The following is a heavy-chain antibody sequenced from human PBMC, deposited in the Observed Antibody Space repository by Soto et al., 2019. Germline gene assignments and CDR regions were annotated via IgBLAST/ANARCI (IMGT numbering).Heavy chain of an antibody. CDR1: GFSLSASGVG. D-gene: IGHD6-6*01. V-gene: IGHV2-5*02. CDR3: AHSLRYSSSSPKGFDP. CDR2: IYWDDDK. J-gene: IGHJ5*02. Sequence: SGPTLVNPTQTLTLTCTFSGFSLSASGVGVGWIRQPPGKALEWLALIYWDDDKRYSPSLKSRLTITKDTSKNQVVLTMTNMDPVDTATYYCAHSLRYSSSSPKGFDPWGQGTLVTVSS.